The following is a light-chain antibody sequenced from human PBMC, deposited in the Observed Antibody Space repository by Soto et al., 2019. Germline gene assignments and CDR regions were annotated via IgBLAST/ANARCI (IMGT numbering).Light chain of an antibody. CDR2: GAS. CDR1: QSVSSSY. J-gene: IGKJ2*01. Sequence: EIVLTQSPGTLSLSPGERATLSCRASQSVSSSYLAWYQQKPGQAPRLLIYGASSRATGIPDRFSGSGSGTHFPLTISTLEPEDFAVYYCHQYVSSPPYTFGQGTKLEIK. CDR3: HQYVSSPPYT. V-gene: IGKV3-20*01.